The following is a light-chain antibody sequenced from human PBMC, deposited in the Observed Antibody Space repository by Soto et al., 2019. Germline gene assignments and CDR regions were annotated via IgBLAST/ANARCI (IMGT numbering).Light chain of an antibody. V-gene: IGLV2-14*01. J-gene: IGLJ1*01. CDR2: DVS. CDR1: ISDVGGYDY. CDR3: CSYTTSNTRQIV. Sequence: QSVLTQPASVSGSPGQSITISCTGTISDVGGYDYVSWYQQHPGKAPKFMIYDVSNRPSGVSNRFSGSKSGNTASLTISGLQAEDEADYYCCSYTTSNTRQIVFGTGTKVTVL.